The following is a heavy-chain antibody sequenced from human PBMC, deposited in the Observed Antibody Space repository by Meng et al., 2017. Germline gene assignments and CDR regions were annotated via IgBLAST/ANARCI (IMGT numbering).Heavy chain of an antibody. V-gene: IGHV3-11*01. CDR2: ISSSGSSI. CDR3: ARASVGVYFDL. CDR1: GFSFCVYY. D-gene: IGHD2-15*01. J-gene: IGHJ2*01. Sequence: EAGAGFLSSGGFLSFFCSASGFSFCVYYMSWVRQAPGKGLEWVSYISSSGSSIHYADSVKGRFTISRDNAKNSLYLQMNSRRAEDTAVYYCARASVGVYFDLWGRDTLVTVSS.